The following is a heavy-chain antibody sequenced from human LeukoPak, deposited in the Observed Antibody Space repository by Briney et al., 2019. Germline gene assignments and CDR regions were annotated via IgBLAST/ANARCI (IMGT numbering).Heavy chain of an antibody. J-gene: IGHJ4*02. CDR1: GGTFSSYA. V-gene: IGHV1-69*13. Sequence: SVKVSCKASGGTFSSYAISWVRQAPGQGLEWMGGIIPIFGTANYAQKFQGRVTIAADESTSTAYMELSSLRSEDTAVYYCARDLFRSGSYYGFDYWGQGTLVTVSS. CDR2: IIPIFGTA. CDR3: ARDLFRSGSYYGFDY. D-gene: IGHD1-26*01.